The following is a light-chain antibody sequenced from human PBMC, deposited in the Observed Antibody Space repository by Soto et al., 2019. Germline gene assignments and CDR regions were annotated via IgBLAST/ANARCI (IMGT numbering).Light chain of an antibody. Sequence: QSALTQPASGSESPGQSITISCTGTSSDVGGYNHVSWYQQHADKAPKLLIHEVSNRPSGVSSRFSGSKSGNTASLTISGLQAEDEADYYCTSYTSISTYVFGTGTKVTVL. CDR2: EVS. CDR1: SSDVGGYNH. CDR3: TSYTSISTYV. V-gene: IGLV2-14*01. J-gene: IGLJ1*01.